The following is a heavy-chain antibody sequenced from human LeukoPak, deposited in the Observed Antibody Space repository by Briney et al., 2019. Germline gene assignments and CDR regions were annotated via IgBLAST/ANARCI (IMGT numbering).Heavy chain of an antibody. CDR2: INPNSGGT. J-gene: IGHJ5*02. V-gene: IGHV1-2*02. CDR1: GYTFTGYY. D-gene: IGHD3-10*01. Sequence: ASVKVSCKASGYTFTGYYIHWVRQAPGQGLEWMGWINPNSGGTDYAQKFQGRVTMTRDKSISTAYMELSRLTSDDTAVYYCARSSGGSGRWGDNWFDPWGQGTLVTVSS. CDR3: ARSSGGSGRWGDNWFDP.